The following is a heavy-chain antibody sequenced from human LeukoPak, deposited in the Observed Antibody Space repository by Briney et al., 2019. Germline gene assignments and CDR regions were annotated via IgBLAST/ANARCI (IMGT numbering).Heavy chain of an antibody. CDR3: ARPTGYGSIDY. J-gene: IGHJ4*02. Sequence: GGSLRLSCAASGFTFSTYSMNWIRQAPGKGLEWVSSIDSSGSYMYYADSMKGRFTISRDNAKNSLHLQMNSLRAEDTAVYYCARPTGYGSIDYWGQGALVSVSS. CDR1: GFTFSTYS. D-gene: IGHD4-17*01. CDR2: IDSSGSYM. V-gene: IGHV3-21*06.